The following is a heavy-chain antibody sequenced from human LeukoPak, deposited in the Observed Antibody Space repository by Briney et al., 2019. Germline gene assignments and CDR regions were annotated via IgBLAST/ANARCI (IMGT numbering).Heavy chain of an antibody. V-gene: IGHV3-30*02. CDR1: GFTFSSYG. Sequence: QAGGSLRLSSATSGFTFSSYGMHLVRQAPGKGLDCLAFIRDDGINKYYEDSVKCRFTISRDNSKNTMYPQMNSLRAEDTAVYYCAKPHDSSGYHYQYNWFDPWGQGTLVTVSS. CDR2: IRDDGINK. CDR3: AKPHDSSGYHYQYNWFDP. D-gene: IGHD3-22*01. J-gene: IGHJ5*02.